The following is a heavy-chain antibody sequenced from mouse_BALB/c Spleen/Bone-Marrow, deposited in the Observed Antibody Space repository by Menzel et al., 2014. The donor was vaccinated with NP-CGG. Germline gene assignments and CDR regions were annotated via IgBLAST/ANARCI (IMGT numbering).Heavy chain of an antibody. J-gene: IGHJ2*01. D-gene: IGHD2-12*01. CDR1: GYTFTSYW. Sequence: VKLMESGAELAKPGASVKMSCKASGYTFTSYWMHLVKQRPGQGLEWIGYINPSTGYTEYNQKSKDKATLTADKSSSTAYMQLSSLTSEDSAVYYCARWGDDGTFDYWGQGTTLTVSS. CDR2: INPSTGYT. V-gene: IGHV1-7*01. CDR3: ARWGDDGTFDY.